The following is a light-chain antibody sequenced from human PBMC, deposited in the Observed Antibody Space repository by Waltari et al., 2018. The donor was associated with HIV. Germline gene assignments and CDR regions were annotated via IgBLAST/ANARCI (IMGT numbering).Light chain of an antibody. V-gene: IGLV3-21*04. CDR2: DDS. J-gene: IGLJ3*02. CDR3: QVWDTNSHHPGV. Sequence: SYVLTQPPSVSVAPGKTARITCGGNNLGSKSVHWYQQKPGQAPVLVIYDDSDRPSGIPERFSGSNSGNTATLTISRVEAGDEADYYCQVWDTNSHHPGVFGGGTKLTVL. CDR1: NLGSKS.